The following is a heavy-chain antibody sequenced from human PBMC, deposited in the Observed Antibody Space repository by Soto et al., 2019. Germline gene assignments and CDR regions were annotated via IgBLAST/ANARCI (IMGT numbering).Heavy chain of an antibody. CDR3: ARDADIVLVPAAMTDY. D-gene: IGHD2-2*01. CDR1: GFTFSDFF. CDR2: VNQDGSDK. Sequence: PGGSLRLSCAASGFTFSDFFMTWVRQAPGKGLEWVATVNQDGSDKSYVDSVRGRFTISRDNAKNSLYLQMNSLRPEDTAVYYCARDADIVLVPAAMTDYWGQGTLVTV. V-gene: IGHV3-7*01. J-gene: IGHJ4*02.